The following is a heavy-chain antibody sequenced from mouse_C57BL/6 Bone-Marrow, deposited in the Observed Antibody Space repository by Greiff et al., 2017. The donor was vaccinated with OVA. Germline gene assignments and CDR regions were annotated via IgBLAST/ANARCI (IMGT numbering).Heavy chain of an antibody. CDR3: ARDGYYGSSYKFAY. J-gene: IGHJ3*01. CDR2: ISDGGSYT. D-gene: IGHD1-1*01. Sequence: EVKLVESGGGLVKPGGSLKLSFAASGFTFSSYAMSWVRQTPEKRLEWVATISDGGSYTYYPDNVKGRFTISRDNAKNNLYLQMSHLKSEDTAMYYCARDGYYGSSYKFAYWGQGTLVTVSA. CDR1: GFTFSSYA. V-gene: IGHV5-4*01.